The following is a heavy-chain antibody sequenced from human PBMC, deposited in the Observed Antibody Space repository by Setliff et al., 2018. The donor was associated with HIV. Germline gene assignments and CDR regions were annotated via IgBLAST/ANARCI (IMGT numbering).Heavy chain of an antibody. CDR2: ISGLNGNT. Sequence: ASVKVSCKASGYFFNHYGIAWVRQAPGQGLEWMGWISGLNGNTNYAQILQDRVTVTTDTSTSTAYMELRSLRSDDTAVYYCARAGGSCTAANCLRGYDAFDIWGQGTTVTVSS. D-gene: IGHD2-8*02. J-gene: IGHJ3*02. V-gene: IGHV1-18*01. CDR1: GYFFNHYG. CDR3: ARAGGSCTAANCLRGYDAFDI.